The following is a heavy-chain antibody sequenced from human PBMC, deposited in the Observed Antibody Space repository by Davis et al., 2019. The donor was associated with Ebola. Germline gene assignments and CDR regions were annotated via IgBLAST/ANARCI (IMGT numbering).Heavy chain of an antibody. V-gene: IGHV4-34*01. J-gene: IGHJ4*02. D-gene: IGHD4-17*01. CDR2: INHSGST. CDR3: ARDLDYGDYFDY. Sequence: ESLKISCAASGFTFSSYAMSWIRQPPGKGLEWIGEINHSGSTNYNPSLKSRVTMSVDTSKNQFSLKLSSVTAADTAVYYCARDLDYGDYFDYWGQGTLVTVSS. CDR1: GFTFSSYA.